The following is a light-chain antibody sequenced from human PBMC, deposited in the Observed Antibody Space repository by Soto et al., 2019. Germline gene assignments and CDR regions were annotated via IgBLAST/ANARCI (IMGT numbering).Light chain of an antibody. J-gene: IGKJ5*01. Sequence: DIQMTQSPSYVSASAVDIVTITFRASQGIKNWLAWYQQKPGKAPNLLIYTGSSLQSGVPSRFSGSGSVTDFTLTINSLQPEDFATYYCPKAASFPINFGQGTRLEIK. V-gene: IGKV1-12*01. CDR3: PKAASFPIN. CDR1: QGIKNW. CDR2: TGS.